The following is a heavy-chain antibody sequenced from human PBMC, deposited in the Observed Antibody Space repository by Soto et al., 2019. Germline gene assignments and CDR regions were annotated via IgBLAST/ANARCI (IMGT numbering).Heavy chain of an antibody. CDR3: ARRILLWSVRDAFDI. V-gene: IGHV5-51*01. Sequence: PGESLKISCKGFGYTYPSYWIGWVRQMPGKGLEWMGIIYPEDSDTRYSPSFQGQVTISADKSISTAYLRWSSLKASDTAMYYCARRILLWSVRDAFDIWGQGTMVTVSS. CDR2: IYPEDSDT. CDR1: GYTYPSYW. J-gene: IGHJ3*02. D-gene: IGHD3-10*01.